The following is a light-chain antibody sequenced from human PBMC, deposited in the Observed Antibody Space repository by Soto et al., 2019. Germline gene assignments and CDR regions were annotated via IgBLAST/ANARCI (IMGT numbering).Light chain of an antibody. V-gene: IGLV4-69*01. CDR2: VNSDGSH. CDR1: SGHNSYA. J-gene: IGLJ2*01. CDR3: QTWGTGIQI. Sequence: QLVLTQSPSASASLGASVKLTCTLSSGHNSYAIAWHQQQPEKGPRYLMKVNSDGSHNKGDGIPDRFSGSSSGAERYLTISSLQSEDEADYYCQTWGTGIQIFGGGTKLTVL.